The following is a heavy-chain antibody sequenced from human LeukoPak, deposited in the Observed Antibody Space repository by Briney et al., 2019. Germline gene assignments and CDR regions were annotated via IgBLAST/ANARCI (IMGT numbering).Heavy chain of an antibody. Sequence: PSETLSLTCAVYGGSFSGYYWSWIRQPPGKGLEWIGEINHSGSTNYNPSLKSRVTISVDTSKNQFSLKLSSVTAADTAVYYCARDDSRGYFFDCWGQGTLVTVSS. J-gene: IGHJ4*02. D-gene: IGHD3-22*01. CDR1: GGSFSGYY. V-gene: IGHV4-34*01. CDR2: INHSGST. CDR3: ARDDSRGYFFDC.